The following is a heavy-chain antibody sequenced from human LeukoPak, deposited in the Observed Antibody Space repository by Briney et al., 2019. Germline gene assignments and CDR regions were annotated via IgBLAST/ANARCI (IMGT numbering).Heavy chain of an antibody. CDR1: GXTFSLYW. CDR2: IKQDEYEK. D-gene: IGHD3-10*01. Sequence: PGGSLRLSCAASGXTFSLYWLTWVRQAPGKGLEWVANIKQDEYEKYYADSVKGRFTVSRDNAKKSVFLQMNSLRAEDTAVYYCASGVALDYWGQGTLVTVSS. CDR3: ASGVALDY. J-gene: IGHJ4*02. V-gene: IGHV3-7*01.